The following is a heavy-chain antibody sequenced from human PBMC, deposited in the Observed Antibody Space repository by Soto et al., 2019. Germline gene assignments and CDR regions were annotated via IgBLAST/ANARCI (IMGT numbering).Heavy chain of an antibody. J-gene: IGHJ4*02. CDR2: VIPVFGTA. D-gene: IGHD3-16*02. CDR1: GGTFSRFA. CDR3: ARDWELRLGELSFFDY. V-gene: IGHV1-69*01. Sequence: QVQLVQSGAEVKTPGSSVKVSCKASGGTFSRFAISWVRQAPGQGLEWMGGVIPVFGTANYAPKFQGRVIMAADESTTTAHMELRSLTYDDTAVYYCARDWELRLGELSFFDYWGQGTLVTVSA.